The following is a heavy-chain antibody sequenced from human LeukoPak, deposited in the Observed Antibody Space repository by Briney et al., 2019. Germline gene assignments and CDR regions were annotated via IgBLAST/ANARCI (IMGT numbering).Heavy chain of an antibody. CDR3: ARPTGGGYGDAFDI. D-gene: IGHD3-22*01. CDR2: IYYSGST. J-gene: IGHJ3*02. CDR1: GGSISSYY. V-gene: IGHV4-59*08. Sequence: SETLSLTCTVSGGSISSYYWSWIRQPPGKGLEWIGYIYYSGSTNYNPSLKSRVTISVDTSKNQFSLKLSSVTAADTAVYYCARPTGGGYGDAFDIWGQGTMVTVSS.